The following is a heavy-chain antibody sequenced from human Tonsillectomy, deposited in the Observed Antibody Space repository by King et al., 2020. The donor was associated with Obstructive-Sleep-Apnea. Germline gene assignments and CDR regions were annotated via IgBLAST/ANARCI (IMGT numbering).Heavy chain of an antibody. CDR1: GGSISGDY. CDR3: VRNSYGSWGFDY. D-gene: IGHD3-10*01. CDR2: IYGSGST. J-gene: IGHJ4*02. Sequence: QLQESGPGLVKPSETLSLSCSVSGGSISGDYWSWIRQPAGKGPEWIGHIYGSGSTNYNPSLRSRVTLSVDTSKNQISLKLNSVTAADTAVYYCVRNSYGSWGFDYWGRGTLVTVSS. V-gene: IGHV4-4*07.